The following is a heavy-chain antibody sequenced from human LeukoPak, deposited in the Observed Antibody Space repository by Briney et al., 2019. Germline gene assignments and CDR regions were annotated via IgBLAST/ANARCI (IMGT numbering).Heavy chain of an antibody. CDR2: IYYSGST. D-gene: IGHD3/OR15-3a*01. V-gene: IGHV4-39*01. Sequence: SGTLSLTCTVSGGSVSSSSYYWGWIRQSPGKGLEWIGSIYYSGSTYYTPSLKSRVTISVDTSKSHFSLKLSSVTAADTAMYYCARQTGSGLFTLPGGQGTLVTVSS. CDR1: GGSVSSSSYY. J-gene: IGHJ4*02. CDR3: ARQTGSGLFTLP.